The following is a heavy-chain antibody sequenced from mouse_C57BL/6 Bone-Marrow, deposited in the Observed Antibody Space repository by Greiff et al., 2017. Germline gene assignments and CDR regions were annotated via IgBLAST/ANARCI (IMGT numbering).Heavy chain of an antibody. CDR3: AKNFYSNYWYCDV. Sequence: QVQLQQSGPGLVQPSQSLSITCTVSGFSLTSYGVHWVRQPPGKGLEWLGVIWSGGSTDYNAAFISRLSISKDNSKSQVFFKMNRLQADDTAIYYCAKNFYSNYWYCDVWGTGTTVTVSS. CDR1: GFSLTSYG. J-gene: IGHJ1*03. V-gene: IGHV2-4*01. D-gene: IGHD2-5*01. CDR2: IWSGGST.